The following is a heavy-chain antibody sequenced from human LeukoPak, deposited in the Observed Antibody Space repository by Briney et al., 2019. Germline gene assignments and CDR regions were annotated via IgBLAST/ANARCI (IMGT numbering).Heavy chain of an antibody. Sequence: GEPLRLSCAASGFKFINARMSWVRQAPGKGLEWVGRIKDTKDGETIDYAAPVKGRITIARDDSKNTVYLEMNSLRTEDTAVYYCSAGYGMSDFDFWGQGTLVTVSS. D-gene: IGHD5-18*01. CDR3: SAGYGMSDFDF. V-gene: IGHV3-15*01. CDR1: GFKFINAR. CDR2: IKDTKDGETI. J-gene: IGHJ4*02.